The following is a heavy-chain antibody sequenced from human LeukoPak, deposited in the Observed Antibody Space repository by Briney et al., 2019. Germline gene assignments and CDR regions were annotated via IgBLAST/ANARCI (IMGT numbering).Heavy chain of an antibody. CDR1: GGSISSYY. Sequence: SETLSLTCTVSGGSISSYYWSWIRQPPGKGLGWIGYIYYSGSTNYNPSLKSRVTISVDTSKNQFSLKLSSVTAADTAVYYCAGYSEKDYYYYGMDVWGQGTTVTVSS. J-gene: IGHJ6*02. CDR2: IYYSGST. CDR3: AGYSEKDYYYYGMDV. V-gene: IGHV4-59*08. D-gene: IGHD2-15*01.